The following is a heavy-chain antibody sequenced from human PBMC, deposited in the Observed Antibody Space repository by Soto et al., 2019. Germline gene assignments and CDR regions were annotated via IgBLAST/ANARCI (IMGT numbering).Heavy chain of an antibody. J-gene: IGHJ6*02. CDR2: IYPSDSYT. Sequence: GESLKISCKGSGYSFTSYWISWVRQMPGKGLEWMGRIYPSDSYTNYSPSFQGHVTISADKSISTAYLQWSSLKASDTAMYYCASSPRGYCSSTSCRELGNYYGMDVWGQGTTVTVPS. CDR3: ASSPRGYCSSTSCRELGNYYGMDV. D-gene: IGHD2-2*01. V-gene: IGHV5-10-1*01. CDR1: GYSFTSYW.